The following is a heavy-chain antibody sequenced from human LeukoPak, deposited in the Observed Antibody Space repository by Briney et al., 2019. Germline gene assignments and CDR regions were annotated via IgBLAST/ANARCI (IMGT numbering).Heavy chain of an antibody. CDR2: ISGSGGST. Sequence: PGESLRLSCAASGFTFSSYGMSWVRQAPGKGLEWVSAISGSGGSTHYADSVKGRFTISRDNSKNTVHLQMNSLRAEDTAVYYCAKRLSASDWFEVDYWGQGTLVTVSS. V-gene: IGHV3-23*01. D-gene: IGHD3-9*01. CDR3: AKRLSASDWFEVDY. CDR1: GFTFSSYG. J-gene: IGHJ4*02.